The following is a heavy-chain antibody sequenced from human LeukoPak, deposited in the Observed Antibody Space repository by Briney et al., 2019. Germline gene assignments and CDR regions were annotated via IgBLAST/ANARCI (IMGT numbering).Heavy chain of an antibody. J-gene: IGHJ4*02. CDR1: GFTFTSYD. CDR2: ISNGGGTI. D-gene: IGHD3-10*02. Sequence: PGGSLRLSCVTSGFTFTSYDFNRVRQAPGEGLEWVSYISNGGGTIYYADSVKGRFTISRDNAKNSVFLQMNTLRAEDTAVYYCARDSYMFGSDYWGQGTLVTVSS. CDR3: ARDSYMFGSDY. V-gene: IGHV3-48*03.